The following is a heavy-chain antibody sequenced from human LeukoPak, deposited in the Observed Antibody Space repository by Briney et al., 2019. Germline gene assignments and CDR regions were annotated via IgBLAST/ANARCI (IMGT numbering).Heavy chain of an antibody. CDR2: IIPIFGTA. CDR3: ASSLSGALLLNAVYYMDV. D-gene: IGHD3-10*01. J-gene: IGHJ6*03. Sequence: SVKVSCKASGGTFSSYAISWVRQAPGQGLEWMGGIIPIFGTANYAQKFQGRVTITTVESTSTAYMELSSLRSEDTAVYYCASSLSGALLLNAVYYMDVWGKGTTVTVSS. CDR1: GGTFSSYA. V-gene: IGHV1-69*05.